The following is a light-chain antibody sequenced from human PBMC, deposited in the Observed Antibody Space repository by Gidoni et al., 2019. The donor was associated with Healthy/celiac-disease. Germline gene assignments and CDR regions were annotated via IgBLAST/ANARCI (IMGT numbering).Light chain of an antibody. CDR1: QSVSSY. CDR3: QQRSNWPPYT. Sequence: VFIQSPPTLSFSPGEIATLSCRASQSVSSYVDWYQQKPGQAPRLLIYDASNRATGIPARFSGSGSGTDFTLTISSLEPEDFAVYYCQQRSNWPPYTFGQGTKLEIK. V-gene: IGKV3-11*01. J-gene: IGKJ2*01. CDR2: DAS.